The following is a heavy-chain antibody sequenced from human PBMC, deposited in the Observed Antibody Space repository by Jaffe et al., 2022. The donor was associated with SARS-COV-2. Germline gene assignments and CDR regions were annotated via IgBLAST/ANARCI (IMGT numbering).Heavy chain of an antibody. CDR3: ASGYSSSKDYYYGMDV. CDR2: ISYDGSNK. J-gene: IGHJ6*02. Sequence: QVQLVESGGGVVQPGRSLRLSCAASGFTFSSYAMHWVRQAPGKGLEWVAVISYDGSNKYYADSVKGRFTISRDNSKNTLYLQMNSLRAEDTAVYYCASGYSSSKDYYYGMDVWGQGTTVTVSS. V-gene: IGHV3-30-3*01. D-gene: IGHD6-6*01. CDR1: GFTFSSYA.